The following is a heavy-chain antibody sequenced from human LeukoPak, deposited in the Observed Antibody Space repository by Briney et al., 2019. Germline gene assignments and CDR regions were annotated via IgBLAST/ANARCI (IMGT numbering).Heavy chain of an antibody. CDR1: GGSISSYY. CDR3: AKGGHDFNPFYW. D-gene: IGHD2-21*02. J-gene: IGHJ4*02. Sequence: ETLSLTCTVSGGSISSYYWSWIRQPPGKGLEWVSSIKGGGGDPFYADSVKGRFTISRDNSKNTLFLQLDSLRAEDSAVYYCAKGGHDFNPFYWWGQGTLVTVSS. V-gene: IGHV3-23*01. CDR2: IKGGGGDP.